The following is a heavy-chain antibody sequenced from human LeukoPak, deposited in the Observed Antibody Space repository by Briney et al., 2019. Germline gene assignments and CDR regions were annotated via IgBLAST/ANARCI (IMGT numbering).Heavy chain of an antibody. CDR3: ASGDPTGYYFDY. CDR1: GGSISSYY. D-gene: IGHD3-9*01. CDR2: IYYSGST. J-gene: IGHJ4*02. Sequence: PSETLSLTCTVSGGSISSYYWGWIRQPPGKGLEWIGSIYYSGSTYYNPSLKSRVTISVDTSKNQFSLKLSSVTAADTAVYYCASGDPTGYYFDYWGQGTLVTVSS. V-gene: IGHV4-39*07.